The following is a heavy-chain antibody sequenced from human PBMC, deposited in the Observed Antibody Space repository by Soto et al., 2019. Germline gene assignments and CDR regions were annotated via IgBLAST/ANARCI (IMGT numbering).Heavy chain of an antibody. CDR2: MNAGVGNT. D-gene: IGHD5-18*01. Sequence: GASVKVSCKASGYTFTDYALHWVRQAPGQRLEWMGWMNAGVGNTLYSQKFQGRITITRDTSATKAYMELKSLKFEDTAIYYCARDPGYTFGPLIYWGPGTLVTVSS. CDR3: ARDPGYTFGPLIY. V-gene: IGHV1-3*01. CDR1: GYTFTDYA. J-gene: IGHJ4*02.